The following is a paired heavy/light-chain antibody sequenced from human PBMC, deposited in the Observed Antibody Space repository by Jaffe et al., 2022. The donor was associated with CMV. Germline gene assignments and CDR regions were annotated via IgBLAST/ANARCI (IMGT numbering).Heavy chain of an antibody. J-gene: IGHJ5*02. V-gene: IGHV4-4*07. Sequence: QVQLQESGPGLVKPSETLSLTCTVSGGSISSYYWSWIRQPAGKGLEWIGRIYTSGSTNYNPSLKSRVTMSVDTSKNQFSLKLSSVTAADTAVYYCARDHIVDEIFDPWGQGTLVTVSS. CDR1: GGSISSYY. CDR2: IYTSGST. CDR3: ARDHIVDEIFDP. D-gene: IGHD2-21*01.
Light chain of an antibody. Sequence: EIVMTQSPATLSVSPGERATLSCRASQSVSSNLAWYQQKPGQAPRLLIYGASTRATGIPARFSGSGSGTEFTLTISSLQSEDFAVYYCQQYNNWPPRTFGQGTKVEIK. CDR2: GAS. CDR1: QSVSSN. V-gene: IGKV3-15*01. CDR3: QQYNNWPPRT. J-gene: IGKJ1*01.